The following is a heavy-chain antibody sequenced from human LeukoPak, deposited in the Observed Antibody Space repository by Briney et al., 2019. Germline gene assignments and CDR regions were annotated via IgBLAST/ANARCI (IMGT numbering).Heavy chain of an antibody. V-gene: IGHV4-34*01. CDR3: ARVRYSYGYRWFDP. CDR2: INHSGSN. Sequence: NPSATLSLTCAVYAGSFSGYYSSWTRQHPGKGLEWIGEINHSGSNYYNPALRSRVTISVDSSKTQLPLKLSSVTAADTAVYYCARVRYSYGYRWFDPWGQGTLVTVSS. CDR1: AGSFSGYY. D-gene: IGHD5-18*01. J-gene: IGHJ5*02.